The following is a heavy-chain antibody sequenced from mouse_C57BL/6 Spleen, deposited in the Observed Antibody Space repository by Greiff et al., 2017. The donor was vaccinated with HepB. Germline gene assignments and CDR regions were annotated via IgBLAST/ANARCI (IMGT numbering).Heavy chain of an antibody. D-gene: IGHD3-2*02. CDR2: INYDGSST. CDR1: GFTFSDYY. Sequence: EVKLVESEGGLVQPGRSMKLSCTASGFTFSDYYMAWVRQVPEKGLEWVANINYDGSSTYYLDSLKSRFIISRDNAKNILYLQMSSLKSEDTATYYCARVEQLRLMFAYWGQGTLVTVSA. V-gene: IGHV5-16*01. CDR3: ARVEQLRLMFAY. J-gene: IGHJ3*01.